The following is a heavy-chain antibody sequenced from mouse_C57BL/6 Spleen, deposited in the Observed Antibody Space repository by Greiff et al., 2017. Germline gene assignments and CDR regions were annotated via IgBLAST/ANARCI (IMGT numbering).Heavy chain of an antibody. V-gene: IGHV1-42*01. CDR3: ARDDGGAWFDY. CDR1: GYSFTGYY. Sequence: EVQLQQSGPELVKPGASVKISCKASGYSFTGYYMNWVKQSPEKSLEWIGEINPSTGGTTYNQKFKAKATLTVDKSSSTAYMQLKGLTSEDSAVYYWARDDGGAWFDYWGQGTPVTVSA. J-gene: IGHJ3*01. D-gene: IGHD2-12*01. CDR2: INPSTGGT.